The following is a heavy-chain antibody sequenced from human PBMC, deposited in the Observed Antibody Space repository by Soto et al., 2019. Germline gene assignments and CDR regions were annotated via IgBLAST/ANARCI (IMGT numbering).Heavy chain of an antibody. V-gene: IGHV1-2*02. CDR3: ARDMAVAGTSVFDC. D-gene: IGHD6-19*01. J-gene: IGHJ5*01. Sequence: ASVKVSFKASGYTFTGYYMHWLRQAPGQGLEWMGWINPNSGVTKNAQKFQGRVTMTRDTSISTAYMELSRLTSDDTAVYYCARDMAVAGTSVFDCWGQGNLVTVPQ. CDR2: INPNSGVT. CDR1: GYTFTGYY.